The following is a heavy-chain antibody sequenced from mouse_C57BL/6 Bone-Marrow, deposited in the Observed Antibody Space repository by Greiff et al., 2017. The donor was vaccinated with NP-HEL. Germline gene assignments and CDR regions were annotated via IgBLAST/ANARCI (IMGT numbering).Heavy chain of an antibody. CDR2: IYPGGGYT. Sequence: QVQLQQSGAELVRPGTSVQMSCKASGYTFTNYWIGWAKQRPGHGLEWIGDIYPGGGYTNYNEKFKGKATLTADKSSSTAYMQFSSLTSEDSAIYYCARTSYGTSFAYWGQGTLVTVSA. D-gene: IGHD1-1*01. CDR3: ARTSYGTSFAY. V-gene: IGHV1-63*01. CDR1: GYTFTNYW. J-gene: IGHJ3*01.